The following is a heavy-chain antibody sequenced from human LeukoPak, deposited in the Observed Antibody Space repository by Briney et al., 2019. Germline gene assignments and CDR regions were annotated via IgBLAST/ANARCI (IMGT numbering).Heavy chain of an antibody. V-gene: IGHV1-2*02. Sequence: GASVKVSCKASGYTFTGYYMHWVRQAPGQGLEWMGWINPNSGGTNYAQKFQGRVTMTRDTSIRTAYMELSRLRSDDTAVYYCAAITYYDFWSGPFAFDIWGQGTMVTVSS. CDR2: INPNSGGT. CDR3: AAITYYDFWSGPFAFDI. J-gene: IGHJ3*02. CDR1: GYTFTGYY. D-gene: IGHD3-3*01.